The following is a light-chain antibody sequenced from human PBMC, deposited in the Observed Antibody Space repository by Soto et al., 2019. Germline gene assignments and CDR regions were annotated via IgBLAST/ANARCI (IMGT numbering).Light chain of an antibody. V-gene: IGKV4-1*01. CDR1: QSILYSSNNNNY. Sequence: DIVMTQSPDSLAVSLGERATINCKSSQSILYSSNNNNYVAWYQQKPGQPLTLLIYWASTRESGVPDRFSGSASGTDFTLTISSLQAEDVAVYYCQQYYTTPFTFGPGTKVDIK. CDR2: WAS. CDR3: QQYYTTPFT. J-gene: IGKJ3*01.